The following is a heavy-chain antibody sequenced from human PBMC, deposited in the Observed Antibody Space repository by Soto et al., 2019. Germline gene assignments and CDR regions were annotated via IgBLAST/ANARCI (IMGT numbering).Heavy chain of an antibody. J-gene: IGHJ4*02. CDR1: GYTFTGYY. CDR3: ARHVSSLEYYFDY. D-gene: IGHD6-13*01. CDR2: INPNSGGT. V-gene: IGHV1-2*04. Sequence: GASVKVSCKASGYTFTGYYMHWGRQAPGQGLEWMGWINPNSGGTNYAQKFQGWVTMTRDTSISTAYMELSRLRSDDTAVYYCARHVSSLEYYFDYWGQGTLVTVSS.